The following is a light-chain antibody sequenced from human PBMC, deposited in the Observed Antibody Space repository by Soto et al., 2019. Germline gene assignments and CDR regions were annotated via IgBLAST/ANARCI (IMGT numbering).Light chain of an antibody. J-gene: IGKJ4*01. V-gene: IGKV3-15*01. CDR2: GAS. CDR3: QHYNNWLGT. CDR1: QSVISS. Sequence: EIVVTQSPALLSVSPGERVTLSCRASQSVISSIAWYQQKLGQAPRLLIYGASTRATGIPARFSGSGSGTEFFRTISSLQSEDFAMYYCQHYNNWLGTFGGGTKVEIK.